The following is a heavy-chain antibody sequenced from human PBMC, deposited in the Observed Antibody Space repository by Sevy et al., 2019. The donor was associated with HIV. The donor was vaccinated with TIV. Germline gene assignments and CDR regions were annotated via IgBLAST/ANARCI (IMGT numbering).Heavy chain of an antibody. V-gene: IGHV3-48*01. D-gene: IGHD3-9*01. J-gene: IGHJ3*02. Sequence: GGSLRLSCAASGFTFSSYSMNWVRQAPGKGLEWVSYISSSSSTIYYAEPVKGRFTISRDNAKNSLYLQMNSLRAEDTAVYYCARYLYYDILTGYMSRGAFDIWGQGTMVTVSS. CDR1: GFTFSSYS. CDR3: ARYLYYDILTGYMSRGAFDI. CDR2: ISSSSSTI.